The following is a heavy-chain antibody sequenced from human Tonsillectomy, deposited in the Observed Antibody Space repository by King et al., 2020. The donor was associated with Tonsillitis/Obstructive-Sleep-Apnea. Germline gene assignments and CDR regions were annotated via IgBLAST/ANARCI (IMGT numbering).Heavy chain of an antibody. CDR1: GFTFSTYA. D-gene: IGHD3-3*01. CDR3: AKHPMYYDFWSGYPWYFDL. V-gene: IGHV3-23*04. Sequence: VQLVESGGGLVQPGGSLRLSCAASGFTFSTYAMSWVRQAPGKGLEWVSTITDSGGSTSYADSVKGRFTISRDNSKNTLYLQMNRLRAEDTAVYYCAKHPMYYDFWSGYPWYFDLWGRGTLVTVSS. J-gene: IGHJ2*01. CDR2: ITDSGGST.